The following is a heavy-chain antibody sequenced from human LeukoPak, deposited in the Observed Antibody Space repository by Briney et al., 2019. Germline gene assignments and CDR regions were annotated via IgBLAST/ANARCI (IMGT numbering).Heavy chain of an antibody. Sequence: GGSLRLSCAASEFTFSDYYMSWIRQAPGKGLEWVSYISSSGDITHYADSVKGRFTISRDNAKKSLYLQMNSLRVEDTAVYYCARPSELTPRVAFDLWGQGTMVTVSS. CDR1: EFTFSDYY. V-gene: IGHV3-11*01. CDR3: ARPSELTPRVAFDL. CDR2: ISSSGDIT. D-gene: IGHD1-7*01. J-gene: IGHJ3*01.